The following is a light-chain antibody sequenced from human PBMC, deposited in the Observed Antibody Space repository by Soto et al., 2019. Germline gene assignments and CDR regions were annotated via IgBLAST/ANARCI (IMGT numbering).Light chain of an antibody. J-gene: IGLJ2*01. CDR3: QIQVV. CDR2: YDS. CDR1: NIGSKS. Sequence: SYELTQPPSVSVAPGKTARITCGGNNIGSKSVHWYQQKPGQAPVLVIYYDSDRPSGIPERFSGSNSGNTATLTISRVEAGDEADYYGQIQVVFGGGTKLTVL. V-gene: IGLV3-21*01.